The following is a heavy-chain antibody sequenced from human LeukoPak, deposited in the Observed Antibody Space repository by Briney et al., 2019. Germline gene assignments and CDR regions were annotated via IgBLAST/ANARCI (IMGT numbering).Heavy chain of an antibody. D-gene: IGHD5-18*01. Sequence: ASVRVSCKASGYTFTGYYMHWVRQAPGQGLEWMGLINPNSGGTNYAQKFQGRVTMTRDTSISTAYMELSRLTSDDTAVYYCARPDTLMAHDAFDIWGQGTLVTVSA. V-gene: IGHV1-2*02. CDR2: INPNSGGT. J-gene: IGHJ3*02. CDR3: ARPDTLMAHDAFDI. CDR1: GYTFTGYY.